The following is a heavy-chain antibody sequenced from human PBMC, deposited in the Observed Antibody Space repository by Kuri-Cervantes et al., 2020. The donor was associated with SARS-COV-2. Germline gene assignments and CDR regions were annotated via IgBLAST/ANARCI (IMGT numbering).Heavy chain of an antibody. J-gene: IGHJ3*02. D-gene: IGHD1-26*01. CDR1: GFIFSSHS. CDR2: ISSSSSYI. CDR3: ARAPRMGATGDAFDI. V-gene: IGHV3-21*01. Sequence: GGSLRLSCAASGFIFSSHSMNWVRQAPGKGLEWVSSISSSSSYIYYADSVKGRFTISRDNAKNSLYLQMNSLRAEDTAVYYCARAPRMGATGDAFDIWGQGTMVTVSS.